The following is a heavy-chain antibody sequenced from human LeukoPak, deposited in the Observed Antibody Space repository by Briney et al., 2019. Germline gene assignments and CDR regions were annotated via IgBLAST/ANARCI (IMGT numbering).Heavy chain of an antibody. D-gene: IGHD3-3*01. V-gene: IGHV4-4*07. CDR2: IYTSGST. Sequence: SETLSLTCTVSGGSISSYYWSWIRQPAGKGLEWIGRIYTSGSTNYNPSLKSRVTMSVDTSKNQFSLKLSSATAADTAVYYCAGVPRITIFGVVTETGGYFDYWGQGTLVTVSS. CDR1: GGSISSYY. CDR3: AGVPRITIFGVVTETGGYFDY. J-gene: IGHJ4*02.